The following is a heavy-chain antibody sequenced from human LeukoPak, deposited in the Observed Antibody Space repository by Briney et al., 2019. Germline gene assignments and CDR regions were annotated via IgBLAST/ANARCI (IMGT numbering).Heavy chain of an antibody. CDR1: GGSISSYY. CDR3: ARHYYYDSSGYYYVWYFDL. CDR2: IYYSGST. J-gene: IGHJ2*01. Sequence: SETLSLTCTVSGGSISSYYWSWTRQPPGKGLEWIGYIYYSGSTNYNPSLKSRVTISVDTSKNQFSLKLSSVTAADTAVYYCARHYYYDSSGYYYVWYFDLWGRGTLVTVSS. V-gene: IGHV4-59*08. D-gene: IGHD3-22*01.